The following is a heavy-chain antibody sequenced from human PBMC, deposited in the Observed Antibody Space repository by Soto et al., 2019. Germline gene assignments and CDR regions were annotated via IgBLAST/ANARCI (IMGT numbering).Heavy chain of an antibody. CDR2: IYYSGST. J-gene: IGHJ4*02. CDR3: ARVRGGGPFDD. D-gene: IGHD1-26*01. V-gene: IGHV4-34*09. Sequence: PSETLSLTCVVYGGSFSGYYWSWIRQSPGKGLEWIGYIYYSGSTYYNPSLKSRVTISVDTSKNQFSLKLTSVTAADTAVYYCARVRGGGPFDDWGQGTLVTVSS. CDR1: GGSFSGYY.